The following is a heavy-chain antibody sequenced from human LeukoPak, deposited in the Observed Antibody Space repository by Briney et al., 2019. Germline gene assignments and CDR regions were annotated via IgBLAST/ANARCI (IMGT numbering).Heavy chain of an antibody. J-gene: IGHJ4*02. D-gene: IGHD6-19*01. CDR2: ISSSSTI. CDR1: GFTFSSYS. CDR3: ARDGWAAVAGLDY. V-gene: IGHV3-48*01. Sequence: GGSLRLSCAASGFTFSSYSMNWVRQAPGKGLEWVSYISSSSTIYYADSVKGRFTISRDNAKNSLYLQMNSLRAEDTAVYYCARDGWAAVAGLDYWGQGTLVTVSS.